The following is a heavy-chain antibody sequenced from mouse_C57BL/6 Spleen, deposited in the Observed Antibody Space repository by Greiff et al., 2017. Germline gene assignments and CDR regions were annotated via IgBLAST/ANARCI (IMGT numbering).Heavy chain of an antibody. CDR1: GYTFTSYW. V-gene: IGHV1-5*01. D-gene: IGHD1-1*01. CDR2: IYPGNSDT. CDR3: GGAVITTVVGAMDY. Sequence: VQLKQSGTVLARPGASVKMSCKTSGYTFTSYWMHWVKQRPGQGLEWIGAIYPGNSDTSYNQKFKGKAKLTAVTSASTAYMELSSLTNEDSAVYYCGGAVITTVVGAMDYWGQGTSVTVSS. J-gene: IGHJ4*01.